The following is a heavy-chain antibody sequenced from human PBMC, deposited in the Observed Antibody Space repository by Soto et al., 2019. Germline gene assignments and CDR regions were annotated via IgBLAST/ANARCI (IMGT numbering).Heavy chain of an antibody. V-gene: IGHV3-23*01. CDR2: ISGSGGST. Sequence: GGSLRLSCAAPGVTFSSYAMSWVRQAPGKGLEWVSAISGSGGSTYYADSVKGRFTISRDNSKNTLYLQMNSLRAEDTAVYYCAKGYLGPTVLSFQTVWGKGTTVTVSS. CDR3: AKGYLGPTVLSFQTV. D-gene: IGHD4-4*01. CDR1: GVTFSSYA. J-gene: IGHJ6*04.